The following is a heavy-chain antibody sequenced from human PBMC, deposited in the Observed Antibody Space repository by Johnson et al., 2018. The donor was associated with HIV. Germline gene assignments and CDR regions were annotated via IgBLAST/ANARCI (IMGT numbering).Heavy chain of an antibody. Sequence: VQLVESGGGLVQPGWSLRLSCAASGFTFDDYAMHWVRQAPGKGLEWVSGISWYSSSIGYADSVKGRFTISRDNAENSLYLQMNSLRPEDTALYYCAKEVGDYGSGRGGVWRAFDSWGQGTMVTVSA. D-gene: IGHD3-10*01. J-gene: IGHJ3*02. CDR2: ISWYSSSI. V-gene: IGHV3-9*01. CDR1: GFTFDDYA. CDR3: AKEVGDYGSGRGGVWRAFDS.